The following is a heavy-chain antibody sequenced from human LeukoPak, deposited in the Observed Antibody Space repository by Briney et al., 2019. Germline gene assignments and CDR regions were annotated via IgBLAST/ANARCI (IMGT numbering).Heavy chain of an antibody. V-gene: IGHV3-30*04. CDR3: ARDRGSSGPLDY. CDR1: GFTFSSYA. J-gene: IGHJ4*02. Sequence: GGSLRLSCAASGFTFSSYAMHWVRQAPGKGLEWVAVISYDGSNKYYPDSVKGRFTISRDNSKNTLYLQMNSLRAEDTAVYYCARDRGSSGPLDYWGQGTLVTVSS. CDR2: ISYDGSNK. D-gene: IGHD6-19*01.